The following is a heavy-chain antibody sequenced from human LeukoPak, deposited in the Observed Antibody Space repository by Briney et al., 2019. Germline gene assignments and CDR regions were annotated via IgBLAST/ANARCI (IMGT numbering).Heavy chain of an antibody. V-gene: IGHV4-59*01. D-gene: IGHD2-2*01. Sequence: PSETLSLTCTVSGGSISSYYWSWIRQPPGKGLEWIGYIYYSGSTNYNPSLKSRVTISVDTSKNQFSLNLSSVIAADTAVYYCARGRGDCSSTSCYGELDPWGQGTLVTVSS. J-gene: IGHJ5*02. CDR3: ARGRGDCSSTSCYGELDP. CDR2: IYYSGST. CDR1: GGSISSYY.